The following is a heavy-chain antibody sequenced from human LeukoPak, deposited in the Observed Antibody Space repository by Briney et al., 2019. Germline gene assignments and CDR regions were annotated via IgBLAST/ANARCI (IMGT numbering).Heavy chain of an antibody. CDR3: ARDPSTRDFWSGYSDY. V-gene: IGHV3-7*01. D-gene: IGHD3-3*01. J-gene: IGHJ4*02. CDR1: GFTFSSYW. Sequence: PGGSLRLSCAASGFTFSSYWMSWVRQAPGKGLEWVANIKQDGSEKYYVDSVKGRFTISRDNAKNSLYLQMNSLRAEDTAVYYCARDPSTRDFWSGYSDYWGQGTLVTVSS. CDR2: IKQDGSEK.